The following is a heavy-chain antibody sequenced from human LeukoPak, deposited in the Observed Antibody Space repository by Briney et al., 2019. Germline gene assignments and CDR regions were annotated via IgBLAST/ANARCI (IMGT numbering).Heavy chain of an antibody. CDR2: INRDGSGT. V-gene: IGHV3-74*01. CDR3: ARGCAAAGGMRAFDI. Sequence: GGSLRLSCAPSGFIFSDYWVHGVRHTRGEGGVGVAAINRDGSGTIHGDSVGGRFIVSRDTAKNTLYLQLNSLRADDTAVYYCARGCAAAGGMRAFDIWGQGTMVTVSS. J-gene: IGHJ3*02. CDR1: GFIFSDYW. D-gene: IGHD6-13*01.